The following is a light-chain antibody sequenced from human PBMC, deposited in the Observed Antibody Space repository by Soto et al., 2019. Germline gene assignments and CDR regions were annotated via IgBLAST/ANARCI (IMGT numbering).Light chain of an antibody. CDR2: RAS. CDR1: QGIGDT. V-gene: IGKV3-20*01. Sequence: EVVMTQSPATLSVSPGEGATLSCRASQGIGDTLPWYQQKPGQAPRLLIYRASTRATGIPDRFSGSGSGTDFTLTISRLEPEDFAVYHCQQYGTSPWTFGQGTKVDIK. J-gene: IGKJ1*01. CDR3: QQYGTSPWT.